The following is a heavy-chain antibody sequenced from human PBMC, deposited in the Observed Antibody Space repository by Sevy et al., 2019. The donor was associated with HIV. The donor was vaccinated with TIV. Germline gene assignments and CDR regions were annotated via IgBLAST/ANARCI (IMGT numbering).Heavy chain of an antibody. CDR2: IIPIFGTA. Sequence: ASVKVSCKASGGTFSSYAISWVRQAPGQGLEWMGGIIPIFGTANYAQKFQGRVTITADESTSTAYMELSSLRSEDTAVYYCARNPHYYDSSGYYSERDDAFDIWGQGTMVTVSS. J-gene: IGHJ3*02. V-gene: IGHV1-69*13. D-gene: IGHD3-22*01. CDR1: GGTFSSYA. CDR3: ARNPHYYDSSGYYSERDDAFDI.